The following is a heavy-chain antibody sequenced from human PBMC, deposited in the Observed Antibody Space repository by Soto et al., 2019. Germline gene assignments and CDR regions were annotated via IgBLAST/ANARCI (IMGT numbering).Heavy chain of an antibody. Sequence: SETLSLTCAVYGGSFRGYYWSWIRLPPGTGLEWTGEINHSGSTNYNPSLKSRVTISVDTSKNQFSLKLSSVTAADTEVYYCARRAINMVRGVIPRYSYGPRKFVYGGQGTLVTVSS. D-gene: IGHD3-10*01. V-gene: IGHV4-34*01. CDR2: INHSGST. J-gene: IGHJ4*02. CDR3: ARRAINMVRGVIPRYSYGPRKFVY. CDR1: GGSFRGYY.